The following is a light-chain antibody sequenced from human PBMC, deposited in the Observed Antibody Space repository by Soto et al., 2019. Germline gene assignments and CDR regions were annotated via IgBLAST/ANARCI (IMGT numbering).Light chain of an antibody. CDR2: GVS. CDR3: SSYTTTTLEV. J-gene: IGLJ1*01. V-gene: IGLV2-14*01. CDR1: RNDVGLYNY. Sequence: QSVLAQPASVSASPGQSITISCAGTRNDVGLYNYVSWYQHHPGNAPKLIIYGVSDRPSGVSNRFSGSKSGNTASLTISGLQGEDEADYYCSSYTTTTLEVFGTGTKVTVL.